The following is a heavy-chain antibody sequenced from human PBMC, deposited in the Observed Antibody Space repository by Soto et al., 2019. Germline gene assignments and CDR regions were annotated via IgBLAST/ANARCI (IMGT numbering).Heavy chain of an antibody. V-gene: IGHV4-4*02. Sequence: QVQLQESGPGLVKPSGTLSLTCAVSGDSISSNNWWSWVRQPPGKGLEWIGEIHHSGSTNYNPSLKSRVTISVDKSKHQFSLKLTSVTAADTAVYYCTTTDYDDSSGYYNLNVWGQGTTVTVSS. CDR3: TTTDYDDSSGYYNLNV. CDR1: GDSISSNNW. D-gene: IGHD3-22*01. J-gene: IGHJ6*02. CDR2: IHHSGST.